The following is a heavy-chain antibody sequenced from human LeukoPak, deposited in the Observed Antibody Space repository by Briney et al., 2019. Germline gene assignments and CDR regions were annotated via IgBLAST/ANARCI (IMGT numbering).Heavy chain of an antibody. Sequence: GGSLRLSCAASGFTISSNYMSWVRQAPGKGLEWVSVIYSGGSTYYADSVKGRFTISRDNSKNTLYLQMNGLRAEDTAVYYCARKRYSGYELDYWGQGTLVTVSS. J-gene: IGHJ4*02. CDR2: IYSGGST. CDR1: GFTISSNY. D-gene: IGHD5-12*01. V-gene: IGHV3-66*01. CDR3: ARKRYSGYELDY.